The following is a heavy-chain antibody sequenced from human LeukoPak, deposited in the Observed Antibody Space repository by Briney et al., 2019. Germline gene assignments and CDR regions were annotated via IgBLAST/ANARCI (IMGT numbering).Heavy chain of an antibody. D-gene: IGHD3-3*01. CDR2: ISAYNGNT. CDR3: ARDKTRITIFGVVIPPDY. CDR1: GYTFTSYG. J-gene: IGHJ4*02. V-gene: IGHV1-18*01. Sequence: ASVKVSCKASGYTFTSYGISWVRQAPGQGLAWMGWISAYNGNTNYAQKLQGRVTMTTDTSTSTAYMELRSLRSDDTAVYYCARDKTRITIFGVVIPPDYWGQGTLVTVSS.